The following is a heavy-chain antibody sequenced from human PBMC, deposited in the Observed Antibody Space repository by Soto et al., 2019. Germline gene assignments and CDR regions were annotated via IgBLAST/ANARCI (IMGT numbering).Heavy chain of an antibody. CDR3: ARGPNYYCDY. V-gene: IGHV3-33*08. J-gene: IGHJ4*02. CDR1: GFTLSSYG. CDR2: IWYDGSNK. Sequence: PGGSLRLSCAASGFTLSSYGMHWVRQAPGKGLEWVAVIWYDGSNKYYADSVKGRFTISRDNSKNTLYLQMNGLRAEDTAVYYCARGPNYYCDYWGQGTLVTVSS.